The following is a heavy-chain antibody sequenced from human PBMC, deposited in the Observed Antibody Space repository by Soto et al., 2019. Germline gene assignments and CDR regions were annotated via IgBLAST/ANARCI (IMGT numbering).Heavy chain of an antibody. CDR1: GFTFSSYS. D-gene: IGHD6-6*01. CDR3: ARDRYSSSSSYYYYGMDV. Sequence: EVQLVESGGGLVKPGGSLRLSCAASGFTFSSYSMNWVRRAPGKGLEWVSSISSSSSYIYYADSVKGRFTISRDNAKNSLYLQMNSLRAEDTAVYYCARDRYSSSSSYYYYGMDVWGQGTTVTVSS. J-gene: IGHJ6*02. V-gene: IGHV3-21*01. CDR2: ISSSSSYI.